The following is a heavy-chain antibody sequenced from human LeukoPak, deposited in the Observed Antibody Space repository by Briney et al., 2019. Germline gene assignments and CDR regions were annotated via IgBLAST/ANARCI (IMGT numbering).Heavy chain of an antibody. J-gene: IGHJ3*02. CDR3: ARDGEMATNAFDI. CDR1: GFTFSSYS. D-gene: IGHD5-24*01. Sequence: GGSLRLSCAASGFTFSSYSMNWVRQAPGKGLEWVSSISSSSSYIYYADSVKGRFTICRDNAKNSLYLQMNSLRAEDTAVYYCARDGEMATNAFDIWGQGTMVTVSS. V-gene: IGHV3-21*01. CDR2: ISSSSSYI.